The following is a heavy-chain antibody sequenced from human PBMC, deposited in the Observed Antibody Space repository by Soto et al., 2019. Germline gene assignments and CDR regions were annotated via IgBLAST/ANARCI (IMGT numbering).Heavy chain of an antibody. Sequence: SETLSLTCTVSGGSISSYYWSWIRQPPGKGLEWIGYIYYSGITNYNPSLRSRVTISVDTSKDQFSLKLSSVTAADTAVYYCARVVDYYGMDVWGQGTTVTVSS. V-gene: IGHV4-59*01. CDR3: ARVVDYYGMDV. CDR2: IYYSGIT. J-gene: IGHJ6*02. CDR1: GGSISSYY.